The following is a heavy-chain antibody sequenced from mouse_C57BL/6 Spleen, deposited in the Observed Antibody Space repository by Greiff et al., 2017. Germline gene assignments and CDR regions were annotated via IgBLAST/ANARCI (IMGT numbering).Heavy chain of an antibody. J-gene: IGHJ3*01. Sequence: QVQLQQPGAELVRPGSSVKLSCKASGYTFTSYWMHWVKQRPIQGLEWIGNIDPSDSETHYNQKFKDKATLTVDKSSSTAYMQLSSLTSEDSAVYYCARGGSNHGGFAYWGQGTLVTVSA. CDR3: ARGGSNHGGFAY. V-gene: IGHV1-52*01. CDR1: GYTFTSYW. D-gene: IGHD2-5*01. CDR2: IDPSDSET.